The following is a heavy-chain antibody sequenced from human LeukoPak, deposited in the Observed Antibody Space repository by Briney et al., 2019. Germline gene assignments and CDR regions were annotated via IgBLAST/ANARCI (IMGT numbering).Heavy chain of an antibody. Sequence: ASVKVSCKASGYTFTGYYMHWVRQAPGQGLEWMGWMNPNSGNTGYAQKFQGRVTMTRNTSISTAYMELSSLRSEDTAVYYCARASQWLFYYYYGMDVWGQGTTVTVSS. J-gene: IGHJ6*02. V-gene: IGHV1-8*02. CDR2: MNPNSGNT. CDR1: GYTFTGYY. D-gene: IGHD6-19*01. CDR3: ARASQWLFYYYYGMDV.